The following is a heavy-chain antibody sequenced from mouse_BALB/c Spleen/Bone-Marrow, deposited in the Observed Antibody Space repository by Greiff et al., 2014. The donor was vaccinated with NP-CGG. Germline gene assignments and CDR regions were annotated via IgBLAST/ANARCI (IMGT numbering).Heavy chain of an antibody. J-gene: IGHJ3*01. CDR2: ISDGGGHT. CDR3: ARDGDYRYAWFSY. D-gene: IGHD2-14*01. CDR1: GFSFSDHY. Sequence: EVQLVEPGGRLVKPGGSLKLSCAASGFSFSDHYMYWVRQTPEKRLEWVATISDGGGHTYYSDSVKGRFTISRDNAKNNLYLQMSSLKSEDTAMYHCARDGDYRYAWFSYWGQGTPVTVSA. V-gene: IGHV5-4*02.